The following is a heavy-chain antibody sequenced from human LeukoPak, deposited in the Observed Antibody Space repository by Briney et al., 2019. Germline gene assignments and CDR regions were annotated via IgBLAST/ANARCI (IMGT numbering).Heavy chain of an antibody. Sequence: SETLSLTCSVSGGSISSGGYYWSWIRQYPGKGLEWIGYIYYSGSTYYNPSLNSRVTISLDTSKNQFSLKLSSVTAADTAVYYCARRRYNDSSGHHYFDHWGQGTLVTVSS. D-gene: IGHD3-22*01. J-gene: IGHJ4*02. V-gene: IGHV4-31*03. CDR2: IYYSGST. CDR1: GGSISSGGYY. CDR3: ARRRYNDSSGHHYFDH.